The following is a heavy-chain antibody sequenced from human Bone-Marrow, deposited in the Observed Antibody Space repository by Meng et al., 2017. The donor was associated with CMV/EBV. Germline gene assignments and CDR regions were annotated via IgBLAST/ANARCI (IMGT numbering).Heavy chain of an antibody. V-gene: IGHV3-30*19. CDR2: ISYDGSNK. CDR1: GFSFSSYG. Sequence: GESLKISCAASGFSFSSYGMHWVRQAPGKGLEWVAVISYDGSNKYYADSVKGRFTISRDNSKNTLHLQMNSLRAEDTAVYYCAREGRGGLPLGFGMDVWGQGTTVTVSS. D-gene: IGHD5/OR15-5a*01. J-gene: IGHJ6*02. CDR3: AREGRGGLPLGFGMDV.